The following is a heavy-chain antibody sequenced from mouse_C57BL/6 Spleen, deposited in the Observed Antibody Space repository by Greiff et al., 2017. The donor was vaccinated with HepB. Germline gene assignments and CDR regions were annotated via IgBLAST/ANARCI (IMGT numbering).Heavy chain of an antibody. J-gene: IGHJ2*01. CDR3: TTDYGSSYGY. Sequence: VQLQQSGAELVRPGASVKLSCTASGFNIKDYYMHWVKQRPEQGLEWIGWIDPENGDTEYASKFQGKATITADTSSNTAYLQLSSLTSEDTAVYYCTTDYGSSYGYWGQGTTLTVSS. V-gene: IGHV14-4*01. CDR1: GFNIKDYY. D-gene: IGHD1-1*01. CDR2: IDPENGDT.